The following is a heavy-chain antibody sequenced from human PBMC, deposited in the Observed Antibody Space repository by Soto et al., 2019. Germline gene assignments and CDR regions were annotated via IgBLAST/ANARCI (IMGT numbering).Heavy chain of an antibody. CDR2: IFYSGST. J-gene: IGHJ4*02. CDR1: GGSISGHY. V-gene: IGHV4-59*11. D-gene: IGHD6-19*01. Sequence: KTSETLSLTCTVSGGSISGHYWIWIRQPPGKGLEWIGYIFYSGSTNYNPSLKSRVTISVDTSKNQFSLTLSSVTAADTAVYYCARVGSSGWAPDYWGQGTLVTVSS. CDR3: ARVGSSGWAPDY.